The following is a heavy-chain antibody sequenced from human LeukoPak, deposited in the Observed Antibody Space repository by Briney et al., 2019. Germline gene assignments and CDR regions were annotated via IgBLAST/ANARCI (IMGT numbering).Heavy chain of an antibody. CDR2: INWNGGST. V-gene: IGHV3-20*04. CDR1: GFTFSSYS. J-gene: IGHJ4*02. Sequence: GGSLRLSCAASGFTFSSYSMNWVRQAPGKGLEWVSGINWNGGSTGYADSVKGRFTISRDNAKNSLYLQMNSLRAEDTALYYCARTSHGDDAAHCDYWGQGTLVTVSS. D-gene: IGHD4-17*01. CDR3: ARTSHGDDAAHCDY.